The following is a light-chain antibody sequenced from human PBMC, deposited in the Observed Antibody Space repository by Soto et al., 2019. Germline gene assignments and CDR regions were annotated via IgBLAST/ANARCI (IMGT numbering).Light chain of an antibody. J-gene: IGKJ4*01. CDR3: QQYDNLPLT. V-gene: IGKV1-33*01. Sequence: DIQMTQSPSSLSASVGDRVTITCQASQDISDYVKWYQQKPGKPPKVLIYDASNVEAGVPSRVSGSGSGTDFSCTISSLQPEDIATYYCQQYDNLPLTFGGGTKVEFK. CDR2: DAS. CDR1: QDISDY.